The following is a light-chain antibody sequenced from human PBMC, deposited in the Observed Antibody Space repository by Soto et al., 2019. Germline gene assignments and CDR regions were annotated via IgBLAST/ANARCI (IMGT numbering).Light chain of an antibody. Sequence: SVLTQSPATLSLSPGERATLSCRASQSVSSYLAWYQQKPGQAPRLLIYDASNRAPGIPARFSGSGSGTAFTLTISSLEPEDFAVYYCQQRSNWPPYTFGQGTKLEMK. J-gene: IGKJ2*01. CDR3: QQRSNWPPYT. V-gene: IGKV3-11*01. CDR1: QSVSSY. CDR2: DAS.